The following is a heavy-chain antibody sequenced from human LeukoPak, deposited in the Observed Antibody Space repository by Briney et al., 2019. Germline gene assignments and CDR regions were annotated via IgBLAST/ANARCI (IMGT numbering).Heavy chain of an antibody. CDR3: ARGPYDYGAHQGPPDDY. CDR2: ISSSSSYI. Sequence: GGSLRLSCAASGFTFSSYSMNWVRQAPGKGLEWVSSISSSSSYIYYADSVKGRFTISRDNAKNSLYLQMNSLRAEDTAVYYCARGPYDYGAHQGPPDDYWGQGTLVTVSS. D-gene: IGHD4-17*01. CDR1: GFTFSSYS. V-gene: IGHV3-21*01. J-gene: IGHJ4*02.